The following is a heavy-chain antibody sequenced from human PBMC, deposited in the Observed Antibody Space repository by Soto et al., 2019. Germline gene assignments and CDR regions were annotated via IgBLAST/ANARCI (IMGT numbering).Heavy chain of an antibody. CDR1: GYSFTRYW. V-gene: IGHV5-10-1*01. J-gene: IGHJ6*02. CDR3: ARSGIPFPYGMDV. D-gene: IGHD3-10*01. Sequence: GESLTISCRCSGYSFTRYWISWVRQMPGKGLEWMGRIDPSDSYTNYSPSFQGHVTISADKSISTAYLQWSSLKASDTAMYYCARSGIPFPYGMDVWGQGTTVTVSS. CDR2: IDPSDSYT.